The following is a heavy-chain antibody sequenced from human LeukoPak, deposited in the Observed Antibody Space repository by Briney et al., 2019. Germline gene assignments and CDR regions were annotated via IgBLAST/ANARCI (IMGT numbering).Heavy chain of an antibody. CDR2: INPSGGST. CDR1: GYTFTSYF. V-gene: IGHV1-46*01. CDR3: ARDSADYGDYDY. Sequence: ASVEVSCKASGYTFTSYFMHWVRQAPGQGLDWMGIINPSGGSTSYAQKFQGRVTMTRDTSTSTVYMELSSLRSEDTAVYYCARDSADYGDYDYWGQGTLVIVSS. D-gene: IGHD4-17*01. J-gene: IGHJ4*02.